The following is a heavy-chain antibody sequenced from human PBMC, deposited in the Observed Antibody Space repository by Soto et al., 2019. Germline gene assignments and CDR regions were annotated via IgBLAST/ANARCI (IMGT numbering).Heavy chain of an antibody. V-gene: IGHV3-9*01. CDR3: VKDESINWYSGHFRH. D-gene: IGHD6-13*01. Sequence: SLRLSCAASGFTFGDYAMHWVRQVPGKGLEWVSGINWNSGSIGYGDSVKGRFAISRDNAKNSLHLQMNSLSAEDTACYYCVKDESINWYSGHFRHWGQGTLVTVSS. J-gene: IGHJ1*01. CDR1: GFTFGDYA. CDR2: INWNSGSI.